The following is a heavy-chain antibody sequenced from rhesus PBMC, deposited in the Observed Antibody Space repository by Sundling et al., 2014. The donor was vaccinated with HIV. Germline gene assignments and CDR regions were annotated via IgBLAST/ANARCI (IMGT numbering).Heavy chain of an antibody. D-gene: IGHD2-21*01. V-gene: IGHV4-93*02. Sequence: QVQLQESGPGLVTPSETLSLTCVVSGGSIITGYWWSWIRQSPGKGLEWIGGIFGTGGSTKYNPSLRSRVTISIDTSKKQFALQLTSVTAADTAVYYCASDSSGWHHRFDYWGQGVLITVSS. J-gene: IGHJ4*01. CDR3: ASDSSGWHHRFDY. CDR2: IFGTGGST. CDR1: GGSIITGYW.